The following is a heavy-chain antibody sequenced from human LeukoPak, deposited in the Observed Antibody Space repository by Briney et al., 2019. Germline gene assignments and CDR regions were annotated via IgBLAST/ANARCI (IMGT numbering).Heavy chain of an antibody. V-gene: IGHV4-4*02. CDR2: IYHSGST. CDR3: ARHFSSGYYDY. D-gene: IGHD3-22*01. CDR1: GGSISSSNW. J-gene: IGHJ4*02. Sequence: SGTLSLTCAVSGGSISSSNWWSWVRQPPGKGLEWIGEIYHSGSTNYNPSLKSRVTISVDTSKNQFSLKLSSVTAADTAVYYCARHFSSGYYDYWGQGTLVTVSS.